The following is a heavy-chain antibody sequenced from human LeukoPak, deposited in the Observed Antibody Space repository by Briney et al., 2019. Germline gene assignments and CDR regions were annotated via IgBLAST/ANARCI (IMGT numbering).Heavy chain of an antibody. CDR2: INHSGST. J-gene: IGHJ4*02. CDR1: GGSFSGYY. CDR3: ARVKYGITGTGYRPIPGGRYFDY. V-gene: IGHV4-34*01. Sequence: SSETLSLTCAVYGGSFSGYYWSWIRQPPGKGLERIGEINHSGSTNYNPSLKSRVTISVDTSKNQFSLKLSSVTAADTAVYYCARVKYGITGTGYRPIPGGRYFDYWGQGTLVTVSS. D-gene: IGHD1-7*01.